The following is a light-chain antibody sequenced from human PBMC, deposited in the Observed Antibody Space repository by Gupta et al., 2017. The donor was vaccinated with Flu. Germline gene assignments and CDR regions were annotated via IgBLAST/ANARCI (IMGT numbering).Light chain of an antibody. J-gene: IGLJ1*01. CDR3: PYSVSSMRARYV. V-gene: IGLV1-40*01. CDR1: SSNIGAGYD. Sequence: QSVLTQPPSVSGAPGQRVTISCTGSSSNIGAGYDVHWYQQLPGTPPKLLIYCNSNRPSGVPDRFSCYKSCTYAYLVISGLQAEDDADEYCPYSVSSMRARYVFGTGTKVTVL. CDR2: CNS.